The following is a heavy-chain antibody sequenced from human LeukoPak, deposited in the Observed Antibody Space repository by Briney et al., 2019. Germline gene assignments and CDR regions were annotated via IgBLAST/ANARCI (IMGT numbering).Heavy chain of an antibody. V-gene: IGHV1-2*02. CDR1: GYTFTGYY. CDR3: ARVPMIVVVRAYYFDY. CDR2: INPNSGGS. Sequence: ASVKVSCKASGYTFTGYYMHWVRQAPGQGLEWMGWINPNSGGSNYAQKFQGRVTMTRDTSISTAYMELSRLRSDDTAVYYCARVPMIVVVRAYYFDYWGQGTLVTVSS. J-gene: IGHJ4*02. D-gene: IGHD3-22*01.